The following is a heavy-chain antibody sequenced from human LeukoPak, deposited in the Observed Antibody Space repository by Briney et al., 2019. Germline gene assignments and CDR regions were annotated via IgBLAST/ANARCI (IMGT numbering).Heavy chain of an antibody. D-gene: IGHD5-18*01. J-gene: IGHJ3*02. Sequence: PSETLSLTCTVSGGSISSGDYYWSWIRQPPGKGLEWIGYIYYSGSTYYNPSLKSRVTISVDTSKNQFSLKLSSVTAADTAVYYCATATRSRKTAMARVGAFDIWGQGTMVTVSS. CDR3: ATATRSRKTAMARVGAFDI. V-gene: IGHV4-30-4*01. CDR1: GGSISSGDYY. CDR2: IYYSGST.